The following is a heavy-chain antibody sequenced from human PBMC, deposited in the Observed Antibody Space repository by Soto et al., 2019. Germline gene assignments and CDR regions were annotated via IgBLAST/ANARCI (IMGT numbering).Heavy chain of an antibody. CDR2: ISRSSGST. Sequence: QPGGSLRLSCAASGFTFSSYFMTWVRQAPGKGLEWVSSISRSSGSTYYADSVRGRFTISRDNSKNTLYLQMNSLRAEDTAVYYCARGSFYYYMDVCGKGTTVTVSS. J-gene: IGHJ6*03. CDR3: ARGSFYYYMDV. CDR1: GFTFSSYF. V-gene: IGHV3-23*01.